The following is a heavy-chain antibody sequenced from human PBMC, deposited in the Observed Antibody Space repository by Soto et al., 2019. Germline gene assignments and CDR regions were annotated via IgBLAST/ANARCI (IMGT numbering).Heavy chain of an antibody. CDR3: THTSGHSSTGADN. V-gene: IGHV2-5*02. J-gene: IGHJ4*02. Sequence: QITLRESGPALVKPTQILTLTCTFSGFSLSTNGVAVGWMRQPPGKALEWLALIFWDDDARYSPSLKSRLTITKDTSKNQVVLIMTNMDPVDTGTYYCTHTSGHSSTGADNWGQGTQVTVSS. CDR2: IFWDDDA. D-gene: IGHD6-19*01. CDR1: GFSLSTNGVA.